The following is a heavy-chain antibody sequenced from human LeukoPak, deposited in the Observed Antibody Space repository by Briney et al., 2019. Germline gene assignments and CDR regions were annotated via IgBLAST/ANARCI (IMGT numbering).Heavy chain of an antibody. CDR2: IYYSATT. CDR3: ARERGDTAAPDAFDI. J-gene: IGHJ3*02. D-gene: IGHD5-18*01. CDR1: GGSISSYY. Sequence: SGTLSLTCTISGGSISSYYWSWIRQSPGKGLEWIGYIYYSATTNYSPSLKRRVTISLDTSKNQFSLNLRSLTAADTAIYYCARERGDTAAPDAFDIWGQGTLVTVSP. V-gene: IGHV4-59*01.